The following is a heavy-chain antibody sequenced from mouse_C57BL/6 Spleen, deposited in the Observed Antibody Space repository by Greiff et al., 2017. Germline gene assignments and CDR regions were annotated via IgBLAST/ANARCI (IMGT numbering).Heavy chain of an antibody. CDR2: LYPGDGDT. V-gene: IGHV1-82*01. D-gene: IGHD1-1*01. J-gene: IGHJ1*03. Sequence: VQLQESGPELVKPGASVKISCKASGYAFSSSWMNWVKQRPGKGLEWIGRLYPGDGDTNYNGKFKGKATLTADKSSSTAYMQLSSLTSEDSAVYFCGIATVVEGWYFDVWGTGTTVTVSS. CDR3: GIATVVEGWYFDV. CDR1: GYAFSSSW.